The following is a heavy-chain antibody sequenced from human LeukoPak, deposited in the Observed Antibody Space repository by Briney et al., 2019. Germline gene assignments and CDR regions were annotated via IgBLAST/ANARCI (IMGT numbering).Heavy chain of an antibody. CDR2: IIPIFGTA. D-gene: IGHD1-1*01. J-gene: IGHJ4*02. V-gene: IGHV1-69*05. CDR3: ARGPGLERFDY. CDR1: GGTFSSYA. Sequence: SVKVSCKASGGTFSSYAISWVRQAPAQGLEWMGGIIPIFGTANYAQKFHGRVTITTDESTSTAYMELSSLRSEDTAVYYCARGPGLERFDYWGQGTLVTVSS.